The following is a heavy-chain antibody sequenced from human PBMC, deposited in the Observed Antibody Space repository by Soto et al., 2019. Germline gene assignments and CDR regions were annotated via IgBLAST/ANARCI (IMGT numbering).Heavy chain of an antibody. CDR3: AKRQSFDFWTGYLPFFDY. CDR2: VGGSGSDT. J-gene: IGHJ4*02. D-gene: IGHD3-3*01. CDR1: AINFRSYA. Sequence: GGSLRLSCSASAINFRSYAMSWVRQAPGKGLEWVSAVGGSGSDTYYADSVKRRFTISRDDSENTLYLHMSSLRVEDTAIYYCAKRQSFDFWTGYLPFFDYWGQGTPVTVSS. V-gene: IGHV3-23*01.